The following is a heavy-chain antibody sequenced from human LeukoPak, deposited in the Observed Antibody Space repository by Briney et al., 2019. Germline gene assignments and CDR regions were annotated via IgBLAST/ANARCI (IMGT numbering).Heavy chain of an antibody. CDR2: ISYDGGNK. CDR3: ARVKVVTAAFDI. CDR1: GFTFSSYA. J-gene: IGHJ3*02. D-gene: IGHD2-21*02. V-gene: IGHV3-30*04. Sequence: GGSLRLSCAASGFTFSSYAMHWVRQAPGKGLEWVAVISYDGGNKYYADSVKGRFTISRDNSKNTLYLQMNSLRAEDTAVYYCARVKVVTAAFDIWGQGTMVTVSS.